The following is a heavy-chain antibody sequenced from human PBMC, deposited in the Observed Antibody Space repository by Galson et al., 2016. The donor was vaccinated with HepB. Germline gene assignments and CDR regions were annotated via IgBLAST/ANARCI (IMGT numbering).Heavy chain of an antibody. V-gene: IGHV3-33*08. D-gene: IGHD3-22*01. CDR2: IWSNGNNK. CDR3: ARDSDTSGLHWYFDL. J-gene: IGHJ2*01. Sequence: SLRLSCAASGFIFSNYGMHWVRQAPGKGLEWVADIWSNGNNKYYADSVRGRFSVSRDQAKNTLYMQMNSLRAEDTAVYYCARDSDTSGLHWYFDLWGRGTLVTVSS. CDR1: GFIFSNYG.